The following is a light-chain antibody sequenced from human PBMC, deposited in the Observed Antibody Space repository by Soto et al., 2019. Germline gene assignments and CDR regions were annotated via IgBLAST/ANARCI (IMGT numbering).Light chain of an antibody. CDR3: QQYDSYSWT. CDR2: KAS. Sequence: DIQMTQSPSTLSASVGDRVTITCRASQSISSRLAWYQQKPGKVPKLLIYKASSLESGVPSRFSGSGSGTKFTLTISSLQPDDFATYYCQQYDSYSWTFGQVTKVEI. J-gene: IGKJ1*01. CDR1: QSISSR. V-gene: IGKV1-5*03.